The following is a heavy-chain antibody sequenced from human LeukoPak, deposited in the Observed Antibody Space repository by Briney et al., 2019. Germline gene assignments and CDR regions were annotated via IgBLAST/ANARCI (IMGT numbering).Heavy chain of an antibody. D-gene: IGHD3-10*01. Sequence: GGSLRLSCAASGLTFSSYGMHWVRQAPGKGLEWVAVIWYDGSNKYYADSVKGRFTISRDNSKNTLYLQMNSLRAEDTAVYYCASGYYGSGVDAFDIWGQGTMVTVSS. CDR1: GLTFSSYG. CDR3: ASGYYGSGVDAFDI. J-gene: IGHJ3*02. V-gene: IGHV3-33*01. CDR2: IWYDGSNK.